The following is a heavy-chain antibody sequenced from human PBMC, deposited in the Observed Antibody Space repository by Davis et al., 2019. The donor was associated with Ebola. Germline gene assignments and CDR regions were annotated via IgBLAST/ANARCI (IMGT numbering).Heavy chain of an antibody. CDR3: ARDNDYIWGSYRYDY. CDR1: GFTFSGSA. D-gene: IGHD3-16*02. Sequence: GGSLRLSCAASGFTFSGSAMHWVRQASGKGLEWVGRIRSKANSYATAYAASVKGRFTISRDDSKNTAYLQMNSLRAEDTAVYYCARDNDYIWGSYRYDYWGQGTLVTVSS. J-gene: IGHJ4*02. CDR2: IRSKANSYAT. V-gene: IGHV3-73*01.